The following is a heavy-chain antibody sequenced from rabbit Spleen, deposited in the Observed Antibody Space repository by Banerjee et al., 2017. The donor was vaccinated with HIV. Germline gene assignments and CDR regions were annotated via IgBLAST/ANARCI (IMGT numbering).Heavy chain of an antibody. Sequence: QEQLEESGGDLVKPEGSLTLTCTASGFTISSSYWICWVRQAPGKGLEWIACINAVTGKAVYASWAKGRFTFSKTSSTTVTLHMPSLTAAATATYFCARDLDGVIGLNFAWCGPGTLVTVS. CDR2: INAVTGKA. CDR3: ARDLDGVIGLNFAW. CDR1: GFTISSSYW. V-gene: IGHV1S45*01. J-gene: IGHJ4*01. D-gene: IGHD1-1*01.